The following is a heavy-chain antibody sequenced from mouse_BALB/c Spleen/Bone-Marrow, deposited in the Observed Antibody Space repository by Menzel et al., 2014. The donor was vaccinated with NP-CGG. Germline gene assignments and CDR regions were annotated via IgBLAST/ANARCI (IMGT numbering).Heavy chain of an antibody. J-gene: IGHJ4*01. Sequence: VQRVESGPGLLQPSQSLSITCTVSGFSLTSDGVHWVRPSPSKGLEWLGVIWSGGSTDYNEAFISRLNISKDNSKSQVFFKMNSLQADDSAIYYCARNGHYYAMDYWGQGTSVTVSS. CDR3: ARNGHYYAMDY. CDR2: IWSGGST. V-gene: IGHV2-2*01. CDR1: GFSLTSDG.